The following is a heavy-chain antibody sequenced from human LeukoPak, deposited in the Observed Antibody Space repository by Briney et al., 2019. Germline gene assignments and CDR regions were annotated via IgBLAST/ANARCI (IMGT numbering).Heavy chain of an antibody. J-gene: IGHJ4*02. V-gene: IGHV4-59*13. Sequence: SETLSLTCTVSGSSISSYYWSWIRQPPGKGLEWIGYIYYSGSTNYNPSLKSRVTISVDTSKNQFSLKLSSVTAADTAVYYCATRGYSYGRVDYWGQGTLVTVSS. CDR3: ATRGYSYGRVDY. D-gene: IGHD5-18*01. CDR1: GSSISSYY. CDR2: IYYSGST.